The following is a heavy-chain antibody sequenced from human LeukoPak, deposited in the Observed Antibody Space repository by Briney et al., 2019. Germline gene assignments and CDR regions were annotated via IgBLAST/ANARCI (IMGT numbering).Heavy chain of an antibody. CDR3: AKAGRRAVAGMSSFGS. Sequence: GGSLRLSCAASGFSVSTNYMSWVRQAPGKRLEWVSVIYSGGSTYYADSVKGRFTISRDNSKNTLYLQMNSLRAEDTAVYYCAKAGRRAVAGMSSFGSWGQGTLVTVSS. D-gene: IGHD6-19*01. CDR2: IYSGGST. J-gene: IGHJ5*02. CDR1: GFSVSTNY. V-gene: IGHV3-53*01.